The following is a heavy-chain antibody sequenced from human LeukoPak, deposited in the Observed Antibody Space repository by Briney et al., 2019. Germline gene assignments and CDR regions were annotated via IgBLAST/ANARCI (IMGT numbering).Heavy chain of an antibody. D-gene: IGHD6-13*01. CDR1: GFTFSSYA. V-gene: IGHV3-30-3*01. Sequence: GGSLRLSCAASGFTFSSYAMHWVRQAPGKGLEWVAVISYDGSNKYYADSVKGRFTISRDNSKNTLYLQMNSLRAEDTALYYCAKDLWVSSSWYGGAFDIWGQGTMVTVSS. CDR2: ISYDGSNK. J-gene: IGHJ3*02. CDR3: AKDLWVSSSWYGGAFDI.